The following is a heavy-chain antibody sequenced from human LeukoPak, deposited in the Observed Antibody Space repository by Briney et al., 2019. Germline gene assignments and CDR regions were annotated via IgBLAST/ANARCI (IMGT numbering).Heavy chain of an antibody. CDR3: ASAPGYSYAMDV. CDR1: GGSFSGYY. D-gene: IGHD5-18*01. Sequence: PETLSLTCAVYGGSFSGYYWSWIRQPPGKGLEWIGEINHSGSTNYNPSLKSRVTISVDTSKNQFSLKLSSVTAAATAVYYCASAPGYSYAMDVWGQGTTVTVSS. J-gene: IGHJ6*02. CDR2: INHSGST. V-gene: IGHV4-34*01.